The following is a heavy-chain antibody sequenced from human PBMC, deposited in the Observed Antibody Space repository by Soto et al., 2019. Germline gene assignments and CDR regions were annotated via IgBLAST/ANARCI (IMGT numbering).Heavy chain of an antibody. CDR2: IYYSGST. Sequence: SETLSLTCSVSSGSVSNNYWSWIRQPPGKGLEWIGYIYYSGSTYYNPSLKSRVTISVDTSKNQFSLKLRSVTAADTAVYYCARENWGNSNWFDPWGQGTLVTVSS. V-gene: IGHV4-59*02. J-gene: IGHJ5*02. CDR3: ARENWGNSNWFDP. CDR1: SGSVSNNY. D-gene: IGHD3-16*01.